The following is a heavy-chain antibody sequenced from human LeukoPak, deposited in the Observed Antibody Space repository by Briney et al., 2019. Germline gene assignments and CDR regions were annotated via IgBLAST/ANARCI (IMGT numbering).Heavy chain of an antibody. V-gene: IGHV4-39*01. Sequence: SETLSLTCTVPGGSISSSGYYWGWIRQPPGKGLEWIGSIYYSGSTYYNPSLKSRVTISVDTSKNQFSLKLSSVTAADTAVYYCARHDAIFGVVIIPGAFDIWGQGTMVTVSS. CDR2: IYYSGST. CDR3: ARHDAIFGVVIIPGAFDI. CDR1: GGSISSSGYY. D-gene: IGHD3-3*01. J-gene: IGHJ3*02.